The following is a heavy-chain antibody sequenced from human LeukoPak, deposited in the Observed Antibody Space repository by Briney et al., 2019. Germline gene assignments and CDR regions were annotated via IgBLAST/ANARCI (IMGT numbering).Heavy chain of an antibody. D-gene: IGHD3-10*01. J-gene: IGHJ4*02. Sequence: GGSLRLSCAASGFIVSSNFMSWVRQAPGKGLEWVSLIKTGGSTYYADSVKGRFTFSRDDSKNTLYLQMNSLRVEDTAMYYCAKQSAYGSRQFDYWGQGVLVTVSS. CDR1: GFIVSSNF. CDR2: IKTGGST. CDR3: AKQSAYGSRQFDY. V-gene: IGHV3-66*04.